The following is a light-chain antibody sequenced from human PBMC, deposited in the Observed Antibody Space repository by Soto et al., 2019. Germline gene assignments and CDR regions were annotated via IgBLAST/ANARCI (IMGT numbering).Light chain of an antibody. Sequence: QSVLTQPPSVSGAPGQRVTISCTGSSSNIGAGYDVHWYQQLPGRAPKLLIYGNTNRPSGVPDRFSGSKSGTSASLAITGLQAEDEADYYCLSFDSSLSVVFGGGTTHRP. CDR2: GNT. J-gene: IGLJ2*01. CDR3: LSFDSSLSVV. CDR1: SSNIGAGYD. V-gene: IGLV1-40*01.